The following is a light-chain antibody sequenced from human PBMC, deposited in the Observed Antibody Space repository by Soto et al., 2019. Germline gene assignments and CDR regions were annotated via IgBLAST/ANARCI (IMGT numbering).Light chain of an antibody. V-gene: IGKV1-39*01. CDR3: QQIYAAPVT. Sequence: DIQMTQSPSSLSASVGDRVTITCRASQSISGCLNWYQQKPGKAPNLLIYGASNLQSGVPSRFSGSESGTDFILTISSLQPEDFATYYCQQIYAAPVTFGQGTKVEIK. J-gene: IGKJ1*01. CDR2: GAS. CDR1: QSISGC.